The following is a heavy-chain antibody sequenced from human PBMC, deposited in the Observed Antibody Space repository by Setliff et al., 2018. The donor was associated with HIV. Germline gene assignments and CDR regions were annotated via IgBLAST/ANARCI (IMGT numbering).Heavy chain of an antibody. CDR3: ARGGGFWSGQLDY. CDR2: INHRGLS. V-gene: IGHV4-34*01. CDR1: GGSLSDDY. Sequence: PSETLSLTCAVYGGSLSDDYWSWIRQPPGKGLEWIGEINHRGLSSFNPSLKSRVSISVDTPRNQFSLKLTSVTAADTAVYYCARGGGFWSGQLDYWGQGTLVTVSS. D-gene: IGHD3-3*01. J-gene: IGHJ4*02.